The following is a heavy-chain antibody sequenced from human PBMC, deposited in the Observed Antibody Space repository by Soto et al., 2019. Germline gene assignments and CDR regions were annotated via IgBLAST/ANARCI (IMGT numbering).Heavy chain of an antibody. J-gene: IGHJ4*02. D-gene: IGHD3-22*01. Sequence: QIQLQESGPGLVKPSETLSLSCTVSDGSITPNYYTWVRQPPGKGLEWIGYVYYAGTTTYNPSLRCRVSISIDTSKNEVSLKLSSVTAADTAVYYCARLGAYYHALDSWGQGTLVTVSS. V-gene: IGHV4-59*08. CDR2: VYYAGTT. CDR3: ARLGAYYHALDS. CDR1: DGSITPNY.